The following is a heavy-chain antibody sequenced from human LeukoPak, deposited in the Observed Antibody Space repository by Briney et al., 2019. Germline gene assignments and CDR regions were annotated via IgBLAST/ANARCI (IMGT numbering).Heavy chain of an antibody. J-gene: IGHJ5*02. CDR2: INPNSGGT. V-gene: IGHV1-2*04. D-gene: IGHD6-13*01. CDR1: GYTFTGYY. Sequence: GASVKVSCKASGYTFTGYYMHWVRQATGQGLEWMGWINPNSGGTNYAQKFQGWVTMTRDTSISTAYMELSRLRSDDTAVYYCARGSLRSSSNPLYWFDPWGQGTLVTVSS. CDR3: ARGSLRSSSNPLYWFDP.